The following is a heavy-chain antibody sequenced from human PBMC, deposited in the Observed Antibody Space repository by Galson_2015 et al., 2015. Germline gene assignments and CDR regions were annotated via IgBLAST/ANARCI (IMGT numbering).Heavy chain of an antibody. CDR1: GFTFSSYW. CDR2: INQNGGEK. V-gene: IGHV3-7*02. D-gene: IGHD6-6*01. CDR3: ARLSIAARRSFDY. Sequence: SLRLSCAASGFTFSSYWMSWVRQAPGKGLEWVANINQNGGEKYYVDSVKGRFTISRDTAKNSLFLQMDSLRAEDTAVYYCARLSIAARRSFDYWVQGTLVTVSS. J-gene: IGHJ4*02.